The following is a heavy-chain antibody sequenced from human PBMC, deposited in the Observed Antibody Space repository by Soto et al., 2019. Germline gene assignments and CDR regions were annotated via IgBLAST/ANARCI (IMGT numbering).Heavy chain of an antibody. CDR1: GGSISYNSYY. Sequence: SETLSLTCSVSGGSISYNSYYWGWILQPPGKGLEWVGGIFYTVTTYYSPSLKDRVTISVDTSKNSFSLNLTSVTAADTAVYFCARLVVVAPVANAWGQGTLVTVSS. CDR3: ARLVVVAPVANA. V-gene: IGHV4-39*02. CDR2: IFYTVTT. J-gene: IGHJ5*02. D-gene: IGHD2-2*01.